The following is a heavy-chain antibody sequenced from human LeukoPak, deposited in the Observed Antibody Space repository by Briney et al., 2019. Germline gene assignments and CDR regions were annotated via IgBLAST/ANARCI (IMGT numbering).Heavy chain of an antibody. CDR2: IGSGADL. Sequence: GGSLRLSCAASGFAFGVHAMSWVRQAPGKGLEWVATIGSGADLFYAESVKGRFTISRDDPRNTLWLQMNSLRAEDTALYYCAKDWTPHNRVYDCFDFWGQGTQVTVSS. CDR1: GFAFGVHA. CDR3: AKDWTPHNRVYDCFDF. J-gene: IGHJ4*02. V-gene: IGHV3-23*01. D-gene: IGHD3-16*01.